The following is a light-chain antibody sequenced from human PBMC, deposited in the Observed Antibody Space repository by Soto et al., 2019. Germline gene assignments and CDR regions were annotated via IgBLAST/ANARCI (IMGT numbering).Light chain of an antibody. CDR3: CSLTTSHTYV. CDR1: SSDIGHYDY. CDR2: HVT. J-gene: IGLJ1*01. Sequence: QYVRTQPASVSGSPGQSITSSCTGTSSDIGHYDYVSWYQQHPGKAPKLMIYHVTYRPSGVSNRYSGSKSGNSASLTISGLQADDEADYYCCSLTTSHTYVFGSGTKVTVL. V-gene: IGLV2-14*03.